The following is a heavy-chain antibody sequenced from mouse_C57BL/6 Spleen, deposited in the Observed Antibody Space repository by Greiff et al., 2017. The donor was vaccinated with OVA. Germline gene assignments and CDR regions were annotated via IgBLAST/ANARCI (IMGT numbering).Heavy chain of an antibody. J-gene: IGHJ2*01. CDR3: AGNYYGLYYLDY. D-gene: IGHD1-1*01. V-gene: IGHV1-53*01. Sequence: VQLQQPGTELVKPGASVKLSCKASGYTFTSYWMHWVKQRPGQGLEWIGNINPSNGGPTYNEKFKSKATLTVDKSSSTAYMQLSSLTSEDSAVYYCAGNYYGLYYLDYWGQGTTLTVSS. CDR1: GYTFTSYW. CDR2: INPSNGGP.